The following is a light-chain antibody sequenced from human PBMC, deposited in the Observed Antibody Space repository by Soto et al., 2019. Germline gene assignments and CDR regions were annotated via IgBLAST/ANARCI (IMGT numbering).Light chain of an antibody. CDR1: QSIAGY. V-gene: IGKV1-39*01. J-gene: IGKJ1*01. Sequence: DIQMTQSPPSLSASVGDRVTLTFRASQSIAGYLNWYQQKPWKAPNLLIYAASSLQSGVPSRFSGSGSGTDFTLTISSLQPEDFATYYCQQTYSTPPTFGQGTKVDIK. CDR2: AAS. CDR3: QQTYSTPPT.